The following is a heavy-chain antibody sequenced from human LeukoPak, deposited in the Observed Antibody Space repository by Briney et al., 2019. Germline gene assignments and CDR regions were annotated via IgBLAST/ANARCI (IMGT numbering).Heavy chain of an antibody. CDR3: AREGVGATMAN. V-gene: IGHV6-1*01. CDR2: TSYRSKWYN. J-gene: IGHJ4*02. D-gene: IGHD1-26*01. Sequence: SQTLSLTCAISGDSVSSNSAAWNWIRQSPSGGLEWLGRTSYRSKWYNDYAVSVKGRIDINPDTSKNQFSLRLNPVTPEDTAVYFCAREGVGATMANWGQGTLVTVSS. CDR1: GDSVSSNSAA.